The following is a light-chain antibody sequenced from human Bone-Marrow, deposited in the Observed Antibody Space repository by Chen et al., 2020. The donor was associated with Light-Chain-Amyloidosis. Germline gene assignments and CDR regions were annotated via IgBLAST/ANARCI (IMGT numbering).Light chain of an antibody. CDR2: KAS. CDR1: QDIGDW. CDR3: QQYKSYSFT. V-gene: IGKV1-5*03. J-gene: IGKJ2*01. Sequence: DIRMTQSPSTLSASVGDRVTITCRARQDIGDWLAWFQHKPGKAPKLLIYKASNLQTGVPSRFSGSGSGTEFTLSINTLQPDDFATYFCQQYKSYSFTFGQGTKL.